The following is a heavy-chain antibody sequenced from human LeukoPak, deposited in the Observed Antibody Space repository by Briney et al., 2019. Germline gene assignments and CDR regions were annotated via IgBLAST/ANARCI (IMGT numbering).Heavy chain of an antibody. J-gene: IGHJ4*02. CDR2: IYYSGST. D-gene: IGHD5-18*01. Sequence: PSETLSLTCAVSGGSITGSDWCWWTWVRQPPGKGLEWIGYIYYSGSTNYNPSLKSRVTISVDTSKNQFSLKLSSVTAADTAVYYCARSGYSYGYKDYWGQGTLVTVSS. V-gene: IGHV4-61*08. CDR1: GGSITGSDWCW. CDR3: ARSGYSYGYKDY.